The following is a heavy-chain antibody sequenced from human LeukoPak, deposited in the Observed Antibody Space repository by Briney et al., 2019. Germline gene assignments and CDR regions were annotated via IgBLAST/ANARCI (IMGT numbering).Heavy chain of an antibody. CDR2: INHSGST. CDR1: GGSFSGYY. Sequence: PSETLSLTCAVYGGSFSGYYWSWIRQPPGKGLEWIGEINHSGSTNYNPSLKSRVTISVDTSKNQFSLKLSSVTAADTAVYYCARGYCTNGVCHRYYYYMDVWGKGTTVTVSS. V-gene: IGHV4-34*01. CDR3: ARGYCTNGVCHRYYYYMDV. J-gene: IGHJ6*03. D-gene: IGHD2-8*01.